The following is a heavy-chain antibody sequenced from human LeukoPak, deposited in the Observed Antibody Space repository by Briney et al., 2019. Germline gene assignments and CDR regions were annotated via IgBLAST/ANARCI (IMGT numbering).Heavy chain of an antibody. CDR1: GFTFSSYG. V-gene: IGHV3-30*03. J-gene: IGHJ5*02. CDR3: AREARITMIVVADLDP. Sequence: GGSLRLSCAASGFTFSSYGMHWVRQAPGKGLERVAVISYDGSNKYYADSVKGRFTISRDNSKNTLYLQMNSLRAEDTAVYYCAREARITMIVVADLDPWGQGTLVTVSS. CDR2: ISYDGSNK. D-gene: IGHD3-22*01.